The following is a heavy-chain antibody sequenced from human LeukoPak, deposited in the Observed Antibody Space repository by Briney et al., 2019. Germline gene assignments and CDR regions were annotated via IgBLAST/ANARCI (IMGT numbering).Heavy chain of an antibody. J-gene: IGHJ6*02. CDR2: ISTDGGST. CDR1: GFTVSSYA. V-gene: IGHV3-23*01. Sequence: GGSLRLSCAASGFTVSSYAMSWVRQAPGMGLQLVSAISTDGGSTYSADSVKGRFTISRDNSKNTLYLQMNSLRAEDTAVYYCASRARPGYYYGMDVWGQGTTVTVSS. CDR3: ASRARPGYYYGMDV. D-gene: IGHD6-6*01.